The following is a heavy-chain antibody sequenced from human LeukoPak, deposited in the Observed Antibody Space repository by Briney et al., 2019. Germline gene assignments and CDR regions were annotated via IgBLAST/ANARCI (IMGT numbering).Heavy chain of an antibody. CDR2: IYYSGST. CDR3: ARLYGSGSPRDY. Sequence: PSETLSLTCTVSGGSISSYYWSWIRQPPGKGLEWIGYIYYSGSTNYNPSLKSRVTISVDTSKNQFSLKLSSVTAADTAVYYCARLYGSGSPRDYWGQGTLVTVSS. D-gene: IGHD3-10*01. J-gene: IGHJ4*02. CDR1: GGSISSYY. V-gene: IGHV4-59*08.